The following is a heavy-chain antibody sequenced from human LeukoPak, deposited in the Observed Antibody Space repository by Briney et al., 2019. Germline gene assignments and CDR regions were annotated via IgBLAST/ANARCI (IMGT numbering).Heavy chain of an antibody. J-gene: IGHJ6*04. CDR1: GFTFSSYA. Sequence: GGSLRLSCAASGFTFSSYAMSWVRQAPGKGLEWVSAISGSGGSTYYADSVKGRFTISRDNSKNTLYLQMNSLRAEDTAVYYCAKGAWFGELSTLGYYGMDVWGKGTTVTVSS. CDR2: ISGSGGST. D-gene: IGHD3-10*01. V-gene: IGHV3-23*01. CDR3: AKGAWFGELSTLGYYGMDV.